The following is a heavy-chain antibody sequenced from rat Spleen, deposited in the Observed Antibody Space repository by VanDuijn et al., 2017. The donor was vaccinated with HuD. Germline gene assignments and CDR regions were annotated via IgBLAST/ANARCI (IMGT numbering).Heavy chain of an antibody. V-gene: IGHV5-19*01. CDR2: ISPSGGRT. D-gene: IGHD1-12*02. CDR1: GFTFTNYG. J-gene: IGHJ4*01. Sequence: EVQLVESGGGLVQPGRSLKLSCAASGFTFTNYGMHWIRQAPTKGLEWVASISPSGGRTNYRDSVKGRFTISRDQVESTLYLQMDSLRSEDTATYYCATDGYYDGTYYAVYAMDAWGQGASVTVSS. CDR3: ATDGYYDGTYYAVYAMDA.